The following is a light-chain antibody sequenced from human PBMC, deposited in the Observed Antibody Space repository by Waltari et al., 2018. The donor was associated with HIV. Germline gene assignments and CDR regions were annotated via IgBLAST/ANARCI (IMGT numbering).Light chain of an antibody. CDR3: QQYNNWPPWT. V-gene: IGKV3-15*01. Sequence: EIVMTQSPATLSVSPGERVTLSCRASQSITTKFAWDQQTPGQAPRLLIYGSSHRAPGIPDRFSGSGSGTEFTLTISSLQSEDFAIYYCQQYNNWPPWTFGQGTKVEI. CDR1: QSITTK. J-gene: IGKJ1*01. CDR2: GSS.